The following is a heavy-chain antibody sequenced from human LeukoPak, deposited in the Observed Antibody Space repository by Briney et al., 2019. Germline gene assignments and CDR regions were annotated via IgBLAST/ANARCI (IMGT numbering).Heavy chain of an antibody. D-gene: IGHD2-15*01. V-gene: IGHV3-30*02. CDR3: ANVPSRRYCSGGSCYPESRDY. J-gene: IGHJ4*02. Sequence: GGSLRLSCAASGFTFSSYGMHWVRQAPGKGLEWVAFIRYDGSNKYYADSVKGRFTISRDNSKNTLYLQMNSLRAEDTAVYYCANVPSRRYCSGGSCYPESRDYWGQGTLVTVSS. CDR1: GFTFSSYG. CDR2: IRYDGSNK.